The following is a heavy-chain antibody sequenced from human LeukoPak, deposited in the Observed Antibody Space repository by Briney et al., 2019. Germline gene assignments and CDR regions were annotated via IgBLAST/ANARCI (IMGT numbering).Heavy chain of an antibody. D-gene: IGHD4-17*01. CDR3: AREGYGDQQFDY. V-gene: IGHV1-46*01. J-gene: IGHJ4*02. CDR1: GYTFTSYY. CDR2: INPSGGST. Sequence: ASVKVSCKASGYTFTSYYMHWVRQAPGQGLEWTGIINPSGGSTSYAQKFQGRVTMTRDTSTSTVYMELSSLRSEDTAVYYCAREGYGDQQFDYWGQGTLVTVSS.